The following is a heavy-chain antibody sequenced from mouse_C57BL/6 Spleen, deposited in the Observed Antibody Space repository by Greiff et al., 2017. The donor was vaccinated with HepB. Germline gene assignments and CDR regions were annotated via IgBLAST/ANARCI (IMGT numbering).Heavy chain of an antibody. V-gene: IGHV1-55*01. CDR3: ARSGDYAYYYAMDY. J-gene: IGHJ4*01. CDR2: IYPGSGST. CDR1: GYTFTSYW. D-gene: IGHD1-1*02. Sequence: QVQLKQPGAELVKPGASVKMSCKASGYTFTSYWITWVKQRPGQGLEWIGDIYPGSGSTNYNEKFKSKATLTVDTSSSTAYMQLSSLTSEDSAVYYCARSGDYAYYYAMDYWGQGTSVTVSS.